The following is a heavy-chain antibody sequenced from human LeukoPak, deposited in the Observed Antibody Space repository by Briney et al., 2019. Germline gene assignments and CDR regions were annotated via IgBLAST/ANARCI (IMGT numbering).Heavy chain of an antibody. J-gene: IGHJ6*03. Sequence: GGSLRLSCAASGFNVTNFAMHWVRQAPGKGLEWVTLILYSADNTYYADPVKGRFTFSRDKSKNTLYLQMNSLRPDDSAVYYCASDPRDGDQNVWGKGTTVTVSS. CDR1: GFNVTNFA. CDR3: ASDPRDGDQNV. D-gene: IGHD5-24*01. CDR2: ILYSADNT. V-gene: IGHV3-30*04.